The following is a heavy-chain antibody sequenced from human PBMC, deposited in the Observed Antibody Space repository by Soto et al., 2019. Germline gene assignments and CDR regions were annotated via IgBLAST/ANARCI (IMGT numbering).Heavy chain of an antibody. Sequence: PSETLSLTCTVSGGSISSYYWSWIRQPPGKGLEWIGYIYYSGSTNYNPSLKSRVTISVDTSKNQFSLKLSSVTAADTAVYYCARDLGAKTRPKNWFDPWGQGTLVTVSS. CDR3: ARDLGAKTRPKNWFDP. CDR2: IYYSGST. D-gene: IGHD1-26*01. V-gene: IGHV4-59*01. CDR1: GGSISSYY. J-gene: IGHJ5*02.